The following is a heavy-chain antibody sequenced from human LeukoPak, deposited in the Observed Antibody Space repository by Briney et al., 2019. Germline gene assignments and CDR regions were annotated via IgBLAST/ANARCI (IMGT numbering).Heavy chain of an antibody. CDR2: IYYSGST. CDR3: ATASLSSSWYEFDY. Sequence: SETLSLTCTVSGGSFSNYYWSWIRQPPGRGLEWIGYIYYSGSTNYNPSLKSRVTISVDTSKNQFSLKLSSVTAADTAVYYCATASLSSSWYEFDYWGQGILVTVSS. CDR1: GGSFSNYY. D-gene: IGHD6-13*01. J-gene: IGHJ4*02. V-gene: IGHV4-59*01.